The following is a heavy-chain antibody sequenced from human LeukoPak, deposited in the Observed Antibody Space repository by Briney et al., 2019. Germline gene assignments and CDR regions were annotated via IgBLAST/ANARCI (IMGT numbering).Heavy chain of an antibody. V-gene: IGHV3-48*04. Sequence: GGSLRLSCAASGFTFSNYNMNWVRQAPGKGLEWVSYISGSGGNTYYADSVKCQFTISRDNAKNSLYLQMNSLRVEDTAVYYCVRGDPGAVDIWGQGTMVTVS. CDR2: ISGSGGNT. CDR3: VRGDPGAVDI. J-gene: IGHJ3*02. D-gene: IGHD2-21*02. CDR1: GFTFSNYN.